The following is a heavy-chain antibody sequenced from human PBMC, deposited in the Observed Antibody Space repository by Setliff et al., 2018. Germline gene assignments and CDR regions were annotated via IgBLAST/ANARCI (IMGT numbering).Heavy chain of an antibody. D-gene: IGHD2-8*01. V-gene: IGHV1-18*01. CDR2: ISAHTGNT. Sequence: GASVKVSCKTSGYSFTDYGIAWVRQAPGQGLEWMGWISAHTGNTYSGQKLHDRLTLTTDTSTNTAYMELRSLGSDDTAVYYCSRLVRFCTRVACQTLSGGEFWGQGTLVTAPQ. CDR1: GYSFTDYG. J-gene: IGHJ1*01. CDR3: SRLVRFCTRVACQTLSGGEF.